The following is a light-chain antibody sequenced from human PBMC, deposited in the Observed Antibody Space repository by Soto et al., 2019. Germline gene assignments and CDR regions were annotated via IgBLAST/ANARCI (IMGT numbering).Light chain of an antibody. V-gene: IGKV1-5*01. J-gene: IGKJ2*01. CDR1: QRISSW. CDR3: QQYNSYLYT. CDR2: DAS. Sequence: DIQMTQSPPTLFDPLGARVPITCRASQRISSWLAWYQQKPGKAPKLLIYDASSLESGVPSRFSGSGSGTEFTLTISSLQPDDFATYYCQQYNSYLYTFGQGTKLEIK.